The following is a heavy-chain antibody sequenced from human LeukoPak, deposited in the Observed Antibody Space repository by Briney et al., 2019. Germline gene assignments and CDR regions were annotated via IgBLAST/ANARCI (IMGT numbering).Heavy chain of an antibody. Sequence: GASVKVSCKASGGTFSSYAISWVRQAPGQGLEWMGGIIPIFGTANYAQKFQGRVTITADESTSIAYMELSSLRSEDTAVYYCAREGLLVPAGGGYYYYYGMDVWGQGTTVTVSS. J-gene: IGHJ6*02. CDR2: IIPIFGTA. CDR1: GGTFSSYA. V-gene: IGHV1-69*13. CDR3: AREGLLVPAGGGYYYYYGMDV. D-gene: IGHD2-2*01.